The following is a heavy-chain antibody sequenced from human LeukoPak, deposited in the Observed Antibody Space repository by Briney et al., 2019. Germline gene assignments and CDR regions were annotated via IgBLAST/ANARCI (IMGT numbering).Heavy chain of an antibody. CDR2: INPNSGGT. J-gene: IGHJ4*02. CDR1: GYTFTGYY. V-gene: IGHV1-2*02. D-gene: IGHD4-23*01. CDR3: ARVPSAVAYYFDY. Sequence: ASVKVSCKASGYTFTGYYMHWLRQAPGQGLEWMGWINPNSGGTNYAQKFQGRVTMTRDTSISTAYMELSRLRSDDTAVYYCARVPSAVAYYFDYWGQGTLVTVSS.